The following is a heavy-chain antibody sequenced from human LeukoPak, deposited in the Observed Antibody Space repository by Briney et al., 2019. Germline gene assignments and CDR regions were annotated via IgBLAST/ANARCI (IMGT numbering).Heavy chain of an antibody. V-gene: IGHV3-7*01. CDR3: AREVVYYDSSGYYGGKALAYYFDY. Sequence: GGSLRLSCAASGFTFSSYWMSWVRQAPGKGLEWVANINQDGSEKYYVDSVKGRFTISRDNAKNSLYLQMNSLRAEDTAVYYCAREVVYYDSSGYYGGKALAYYFDYWGQGTLVTVSS. J-gene: IGHJ4*02. CDR2: INQDGSEK. D-gene: IGHD3-22*01. CDR1: GFTFSSYW.